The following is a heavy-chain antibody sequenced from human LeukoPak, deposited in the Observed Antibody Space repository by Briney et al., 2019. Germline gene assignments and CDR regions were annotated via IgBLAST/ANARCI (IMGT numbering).Heavy chain of an antibody. CDR2: IYHSGTT. CDR3: ARVGPGYSGYDYVDY. Sequence: PSETLSLTCNVSGYSISSGYYWAWIRQSPGKRLKWIGSIYHSGTTYYNPSLKSRVTISVDTSKNQCSLNLTSVTAADTAVYYCARVGPGYSGYDYVDYWGQGTQVTVS. V-gene: IGHV4-38-2*02. D-gene: IGHD5-12*01. J-gene: IGHJ4*02. CDR1: GYSISSGYY.